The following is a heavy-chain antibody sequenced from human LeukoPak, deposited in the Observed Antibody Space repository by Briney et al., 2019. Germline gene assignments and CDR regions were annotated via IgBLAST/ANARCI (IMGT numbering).Heavy chain of an antibody. Sequence: SETLSLTCTVSGGSISSYYWSWIRQPAGKGLEWIGRIYTSGSTNYNPSLKSRVTMSVDTSKNQFSLKLSSVTAADTAAYYCARNIPVSPKQAFDIWGQGTMVTVSS. D-gene: IGHD2-21*01. CDR3: ARNIPVSPKQAFDI. CDR2: IYTSGST. V-gene: IGHV4-4*07. CDR1: GGSISSYY. J-gene: IGHJ3*02.